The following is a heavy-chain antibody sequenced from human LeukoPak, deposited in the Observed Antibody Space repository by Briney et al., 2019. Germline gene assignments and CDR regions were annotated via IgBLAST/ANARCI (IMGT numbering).Heavy chain of an antibody. CDR3: ARDRAGAQSWVALDP. J-gene: IGHJ5*02. V-gene: IGHV3-66*02. D-gene: IGHD3-10*01. CDR1: GFTVSNDY. CDR2: IYGDGTT. Sequence: GGSLRLSCAASGFTVSNDYTAWVRQAPGRGLEWVSLIYGDGTTFYTDSVKGRFTISRDNFKNTLYLQMSSLRPEDTALYYCARDRAGAQSWVALDPWAREPWSPSPQ.